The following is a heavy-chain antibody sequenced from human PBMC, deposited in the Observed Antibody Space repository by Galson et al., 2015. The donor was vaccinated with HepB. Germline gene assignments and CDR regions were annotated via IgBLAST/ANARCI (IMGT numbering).Heavy chain of an antibody. CDR3: ARDRIAAARVIDY. CDR2: IKQDGSEK. CDR1: GFTFSSYW. V-gene: IGHV3-7*01. J-gene: IGHJ4*02. Sequence: SLRLSCAASGFTFSSYWMSWVRQAPGKGLEWVANIKQDGSEKYYVDSVKGRFTISRDNAKNSLYLQMNSLRAEDTAVYYCARDRIAAARVIDYWGQGTLVTVSS. D-gene: IGHD6-13*01.